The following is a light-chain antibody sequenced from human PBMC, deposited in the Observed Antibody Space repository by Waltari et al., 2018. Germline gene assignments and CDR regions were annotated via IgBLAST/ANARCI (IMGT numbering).Light chain of an antibody. Sequence: QSALTQPPSVSGSPGQSVTISCTGTSSDVSSYNRVSWYQQPPGTAPKLMLYEVSNRPSGVPDRFSGSKSGNTASLTISGLQAEDEADYYCSSYTSSSTWVFGGGTKLTVL. CDR2: EVS. CDR1: SSDVSSYNR. J-gene: IGLJ3*02. V-gene: IGLV2-18*02. CDR3: SSYTSSSTWV.